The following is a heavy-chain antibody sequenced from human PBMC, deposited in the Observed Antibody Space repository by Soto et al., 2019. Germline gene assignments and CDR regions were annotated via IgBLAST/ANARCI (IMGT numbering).Heavy chain of an antibody. V-gene: IGHV4-31*03. D-gene: IGHD5-12*01. J-gene: IGHJ4*02. CDR2: IYYSGST. CDR1: GGSISSGGYY. Sequence: QVQLQESGPGLVKPSQTLSLTCTVSGGSISSGGYYWSWIRQHPGKGLEWIGYIYYSGSTYYNPSLKSRVTISVDTSKNQFSLKLSSVTAADTAVYYCAREWGGDGYNYVDYWGQGTLVTVSS. CDR3: AREWGGDGYNYVDY.